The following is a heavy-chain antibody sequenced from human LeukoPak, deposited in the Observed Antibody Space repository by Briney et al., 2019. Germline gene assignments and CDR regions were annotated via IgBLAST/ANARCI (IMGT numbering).Heavy chain of an antibody. CDR1: GGSFSGYY. CDR2: INHSGST. CDR3: ASGLLWFGELVPHDAFDI. J-gene: IGHJ3*02. D-gene: IGHD3-10*01. V-gene: IGHV4-34*01. Sequence: SETLSLTCAVYGGSFSGYYWSWIRQPPGKGLEWIGEINHSGSTNYNPSLKSRVTISVDTSKNQFSLKLSSVTAADTAVYYCASGLLWFGELVPHDAFDIWGQGTMVTVSP.